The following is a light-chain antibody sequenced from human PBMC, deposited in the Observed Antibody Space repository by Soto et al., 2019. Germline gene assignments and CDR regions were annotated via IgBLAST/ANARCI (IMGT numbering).Light chain of an antibody. CDR2: DAS. CDR1: QSISNW. J-gene: IGKJ1*01. Sequence: IQMTQSASSLSASVGDRVTITCRASQSISNWLAWYQQQPGKAPKVLIYDASTLESGVPSRFSGGAFGTDFTLTISSLKPDDFATYYCQQYSSYSTFGQGTKVDI. V-gene: IGKV1-5*01. CDR3: QQYSSYST.